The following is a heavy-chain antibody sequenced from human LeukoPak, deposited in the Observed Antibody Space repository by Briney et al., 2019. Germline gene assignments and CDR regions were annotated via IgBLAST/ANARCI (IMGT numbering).Heavy chain of an antibody. Sequence: GGSLRLSCAASGFTFSSHGMNWVRQAPGKGLEWVSGISPNGVITYYADSVKGRFTISRDNSKNTLYLQMNSLRAEDTAVYYCAKVGYCSGGSCLWYFDYWGQGTLVTVSS. CDR1: GFTFSSHG. CDR3: AKVGYCSGGSCLWYFDY. CDR2: ISPNGVIT. J-gene: IGHJ4*02. D-gene: IGHD2-15*01. V-gene: IGHV3-23*01.